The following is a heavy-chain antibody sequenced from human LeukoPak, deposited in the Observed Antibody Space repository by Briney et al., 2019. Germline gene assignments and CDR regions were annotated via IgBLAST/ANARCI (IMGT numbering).Heavy chain of an antibody. CDR3: ARDSSGHYTFDY. V-gene: IGHV3-30*04. CDR2: IWYDGSNK. J-gene: IGHJ4*02. CDR1: GLTFSTYA. Sequence: QPGGSLRLSCAASGLTFSTYAMHWVRQAPGKGPEWVALIWYDGSNKYYADSVKGRFTISRDNSKNTLYLQMNSLRAEDTALYYCARDSSGHYTFDYWGQGTLVTVSS. D-gene: IGHD3-22*01.